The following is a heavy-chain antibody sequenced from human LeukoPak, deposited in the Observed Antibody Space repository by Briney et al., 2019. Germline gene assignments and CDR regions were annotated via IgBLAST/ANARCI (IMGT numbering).Heavy chain of an antibody. J-gene: IGHJ4*02. CDR2: IVVGSGNT. CDR3: AVTARVAAADYFDY. V-gene: IGHV1-58*01. D-gene: IGHD6-13*01. CDR1: GCTFTSSA. Sequence: GTSVKVSCRASGCTFTSSAVQWVRQARGQRLEWVGWIVVGSGNTNYAQKFQERVTITRDMSTSTAYMELSSLRSEDTAVYYSAVTARVAAADYFDYWGQGTLVTVSS.